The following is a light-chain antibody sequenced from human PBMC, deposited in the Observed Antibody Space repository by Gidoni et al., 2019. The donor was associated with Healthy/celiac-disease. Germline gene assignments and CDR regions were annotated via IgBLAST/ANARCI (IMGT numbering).Light chain of an antibody. J-gene: IGLJ1*01. V-gene: IGLV3-1*01. Sequence: SYELTQPPSVSVSPGQTASNTCSGDKLGDKYACWYQQKPGQSPVLVIYQDSKRPSGIPERFSGSNSGNTATLTISGTQAMDEADYYCQAWDSSYVFGTGTKVTVL. CDR3: QAWDSSYV. CDR2: QDS. CDR1: KLGDKY.